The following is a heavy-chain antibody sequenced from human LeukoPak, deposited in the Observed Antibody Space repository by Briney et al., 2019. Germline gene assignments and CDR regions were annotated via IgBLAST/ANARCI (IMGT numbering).Heavy chain of an antibody. D-gene: IGHD3-10*01. CDR2: IIPIFGTA. Sequence: LEASVKVSCKASGGTFSSYAISWVRQAPGQGLEWMGGIIPIFGTANYAQKFQGRVTITADKSTSTAYMDLRSLRSDDTAVYYCARSELWFGELSPLGQNYFDYWGQGTLVTVSS. CDR1: GGTFSSYA. V-gene: IGHV1-69*06. J-gene: IGHJ4*02. CDR3: ARSELWFGELSPLGQNYFDY.